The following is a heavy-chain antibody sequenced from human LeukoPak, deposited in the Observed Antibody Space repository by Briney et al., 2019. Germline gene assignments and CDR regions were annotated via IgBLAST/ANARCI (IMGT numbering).Heavy chain of an antibody. CDR1: GFTFSSYA. J-gene: IGHJ4*02. D-gene: IGHD3-3*01. CDR2: ISYDGSNK. CDR3: ARAVGVVTPVFDY. V-gene: IGHV3-30-3*01. Sequence: HAGASLRLSCAASGFTFSSYAMSWVRQAPGKGLEWVAVISYDGSNKYYADSVKGRFTISRDNSKNTLYLQMNSLRAEDTAVYYCARAVGVVTPVFDYWGQGTLVTVSS.